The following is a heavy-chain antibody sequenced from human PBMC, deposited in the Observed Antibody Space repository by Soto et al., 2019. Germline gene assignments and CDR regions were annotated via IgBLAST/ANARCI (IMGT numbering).Heavy chain of an antibody. Sequence: GGSLRLSCAASGFTFSIYAMSWVRQGPGRGLEWVSTITGSGGSTYYTDSVKGRFTISGDNSKNTLYLQMNSLRAEDAAAYYGAKDRVSSITMIRAVIVDRWGQGTPVTVSS. CDR3: AKDRVSSITMIRAVIVDR. J-gene: IGHJ5*02. V-gene: IGHV3-23*01. D-gene: IGHD3-10*01. CDR1: GFTFSIYA. CDR2: ITGSGGST.